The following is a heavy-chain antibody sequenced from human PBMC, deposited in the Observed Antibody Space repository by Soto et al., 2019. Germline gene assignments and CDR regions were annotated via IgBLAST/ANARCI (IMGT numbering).Heavy chain of an antibody. D-gene: IGHD3-22*01. CDR2: ISDNGDTT. CDR1: GFPFSSYG. J-gene: IGHJ4*02. V-gene: IGHV3-64D*06. Sequence: GGSLRLSCSASGFPFSSYGMHWVRQAPGKGLDYVSAISDNGDTTYHADFVKGRFTISRDNSKNTLYLQMSSLRADDTAVYYCVKGPALYDSSSFDFWGQGTQVTVSS. CDR3: VKGPALYDSSSFDF.